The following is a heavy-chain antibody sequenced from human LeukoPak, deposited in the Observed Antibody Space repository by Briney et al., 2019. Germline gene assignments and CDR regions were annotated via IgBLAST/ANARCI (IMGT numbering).Heavy chain of an antibody. J-gene: IGHJ5*02. Sequence: GGSLRLSCAASGFTFSSYAMSWVRQAPGKGLEWVSAISGSGGSTYYADSVKDRFTISRDNSKNTLYLQMNSLRAEDTAVYYCAKSGDSSGYLMWFDPWGQGTLVTVSS. CDR2: ISGSGGST. V-gene: IGHV3-23*01. CDR1: GFTFSSYA. CDR3: AKSGDSSGYLMWFDP. D-gene: IGHD3-22*01.